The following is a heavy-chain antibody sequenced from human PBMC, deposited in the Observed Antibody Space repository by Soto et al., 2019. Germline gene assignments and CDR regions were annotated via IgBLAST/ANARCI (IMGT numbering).Heavy chain of an antibody. CDR3: AMVPLPAAIRRRFDY. CDR2: IYYSGST. Sequence: PSETLSLTCTVSGGSVSSGSYYWSWIRQPPGKGLEWIGYIYYSGSTNYNPSLKSRVTISVDTSKNQFSLKLSSVTAADTAVYYCAMVPLPAAIRRRFDYWGQGILVTVSS. CDR1: GGSVSSGSYY. V-gene: IGHV4-61*01. J-gene: IGHJ4*02. D-gene: IGHD2-2*02.